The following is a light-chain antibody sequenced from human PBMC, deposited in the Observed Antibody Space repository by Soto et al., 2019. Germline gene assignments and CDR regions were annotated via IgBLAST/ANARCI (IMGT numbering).Light chain of an antibody. J-gene: IGLJ2*01. CDR3: TSYTSSSTLEV. V-gene: IGLV2-14*01. CDR2: DVS. CDR1: SSDVGGYHY. Sequence: QSALTQPASVSGSPGQSITISCTGTSSDVGGYHYVSWYQQHPGKAPKLMIYDVSYRPSGVSNRFSGSKSGNTASLTISGLQAEDEADYYCTSYTSSSTLEVFGGGTKLTVL.